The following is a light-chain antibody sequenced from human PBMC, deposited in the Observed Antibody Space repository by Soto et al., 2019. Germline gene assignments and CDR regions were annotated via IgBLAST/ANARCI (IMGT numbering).Light chain of an antibody. CDR3: QQYNSYSRYT. Sequence: DIQLTQSPSSLSASVGDRVTITCRASQRLSTWLAWYQQKPGKAPNLLIYDASSLQSGFPSRFSGSGSGTEFTLTISNLQPDDFATYYCQQYNSYSRYTFGQGTKLEIK. CDR1: QRLSTW. V-gene: IGKV1-5*01. CDR2: DAS. J-gene: IGKJ2*01.